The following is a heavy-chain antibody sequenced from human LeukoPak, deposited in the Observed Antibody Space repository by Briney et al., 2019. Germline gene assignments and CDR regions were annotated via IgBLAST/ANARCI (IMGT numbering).Heavy chain of an antibody. J-gene: IGHJ5*01. Sequence: GESLQISCKGSGYSFTSYWIGWVRQMPGKGLEWMGIIYPGDSDTRYSPSFQGQVTISADKSISTAYLQWSSLEASDTAMYYCARLPQDHVWGSYRLDWFDSWGQGTLVTVSS. V-gene: IGHV5-51*01. CDR1: GYSFTSYW. D-gene: IGHD3-16*02. CDR2: IYPGDSDT. CDR3: ARLPQDHVWGSYRLDWFDS.